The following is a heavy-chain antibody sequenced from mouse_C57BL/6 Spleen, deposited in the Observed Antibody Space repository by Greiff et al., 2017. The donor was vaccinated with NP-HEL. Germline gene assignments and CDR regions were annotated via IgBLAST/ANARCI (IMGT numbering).Heavy chain of an antibody. J-gene: IGHJ4*01. CDR2: IYPGDGDT. V-gene: IGHV1-82*01. D-gene: IGHD2-1*01. Sequence: QVQLKESGPELVKPGASVKISCKASGYAFSSSWMNWVKQRPGKGLEWIGRIYPGDGDTNYNGKFKGKATLTADKSSSTAYMQLSSLTSEDSAVYFCARSLDYGNYGYAMDYWGQGTSVTVSS. CDR1: GYAFSSSW. CDR3: ARSLDYGNYGYAMDY.